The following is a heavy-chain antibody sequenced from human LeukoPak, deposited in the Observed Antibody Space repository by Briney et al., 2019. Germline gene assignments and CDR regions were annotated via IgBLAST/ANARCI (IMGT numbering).Heavy chain of an antibody. J-gene: IGHJ3*02. Sequence: GGSLRLSCAASGFTFSSYGMSWVRQAPGKGLEWVSAISGSGGSTYYADSVKGRFTISRDNAKNSLYLQMNSLRAEDTAVYYCAPVLLWDPDAFDIWGQGTMVTVSS. CDR3: APVLLWDPDAFDI. V-gene: IGHV3-23*01. CDR2: ISGSGGST. CDR1: GFTFSSYG. D-gene: IGHD3-10*01.